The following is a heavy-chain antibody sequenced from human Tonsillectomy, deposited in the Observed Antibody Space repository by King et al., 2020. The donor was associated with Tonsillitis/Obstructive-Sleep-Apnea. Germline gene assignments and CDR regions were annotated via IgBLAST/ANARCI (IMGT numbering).Heavy chain of an antibody. J-gene: IGHJ5*02. CDR2: INHSGST. Sequence: VQLQQWGAGLLKPSETLSLTCAVYGGSFSGYYWSWIRQPPGKGLEWIGEINHSGSTNYNPSLKSRVTISVDTSKNQFSLRLSSVTAADTAVYYCAIRLPDVEPFDPWGQGTLVTVSS. V-gene: IGHV4-34*01. CDR3: AIRLPDVEPFDP. D-gene: IGHD1-1*01. CDR1: GGSFSGYY.